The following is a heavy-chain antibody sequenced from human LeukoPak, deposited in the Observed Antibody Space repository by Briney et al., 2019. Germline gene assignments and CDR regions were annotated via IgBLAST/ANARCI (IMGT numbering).Heavy chain of an antibody. CDR1: GFTFTTYA. V-gene: IGHV3-23*01. D-gene: IGHD3-22*01. J-gene: IGHJ4*02. Sequence: GGSLRLSCAASGFTFTTYAMSWFRQAPGKGLEWVSAITGDGGSTYYIDSVKGRFTISRDNSKNTLYLQMNSLRAEDTAIYYCARNYYHESSGPQYWGQGTLVTVSS. CDR3: ARNYYHESSGPQY. CDR2: ITGDGGST.